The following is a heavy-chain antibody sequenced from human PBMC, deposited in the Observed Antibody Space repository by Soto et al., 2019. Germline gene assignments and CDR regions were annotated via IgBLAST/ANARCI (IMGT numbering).Heavy chain of an antibody. CDR2: IYYSGST. V-gene: IGHV4-59*08. Sequence: SETLSLTCTVSGGSISSYYRSWIRQPPGKGLEWIGYIYYSGSTNYNPSLKSRVTISVDTSKNQFSLKLSSVTAADTAVYYCERLRFDYDILTGYYFDYWGQGTLVTVSS. CDR3: ERLRFDYDILTGYYFDY. D-gene: IGHD3-9*01. J-gene: IGHJ4*02. CDR1: GGSISSYY.